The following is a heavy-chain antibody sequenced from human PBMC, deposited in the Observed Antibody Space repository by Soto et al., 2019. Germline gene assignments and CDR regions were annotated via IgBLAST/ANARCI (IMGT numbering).Heavy chain of an antibody. CDR1: GFMFSAYA. D-gene: IGHD4-17*01. V-gene: IGHV3-23*01. CDR3: AHPRGYGVFDAVDI. Sequence: EVQLLESGGGLVQPGGSLRLSCAASGFMFSAYAMNWVRQAPGKGLEWVSALTSGGSGTYYAESVRGRFTISRDNSITTLYLQMSGLRTEDTAVYYCAHPRGYGVFDAVDIWGRGTMVTVSS. CDR2: LTSGGSGT. J-gene: IGHJ3*02.